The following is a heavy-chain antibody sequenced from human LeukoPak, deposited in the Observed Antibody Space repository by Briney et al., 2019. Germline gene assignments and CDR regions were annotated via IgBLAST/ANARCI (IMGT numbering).Heavy chain of an antibody. CDR2: IKEDGGEK. V-gene: IGHV3-7*01. CDR1: GFTFSSYW. D-gene: IGHD3-10*01. CDR3: GGSMVRGGGFAFDI. J-gene: IGHJ3*02. Sequence: PGGSLRLSCAGSGFTFSSYWMTWVRQAPGKGLEWVANIKEDGGEKYYVDSVKGRFTISRDNAKNSLYLQMNSLRAEDTAVYYCGGSMVRGGGFAFDIWGQGTRVTVSS.